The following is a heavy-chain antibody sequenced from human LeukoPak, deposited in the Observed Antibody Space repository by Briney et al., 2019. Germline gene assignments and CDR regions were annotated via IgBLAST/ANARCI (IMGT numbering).Heavy chain of an antibody. CDR1: GYTFTSYD. CDR3: ARGRRVVRGVILSY. CDR2: MNPNSGNT. D-gene: IGHD3-10*01. V-gene: IGHV1-8*03. Sequence: ASVKVSCKASGYTFTSYDINWVRQATGQGLEWMGWMNPNSGNTGYAQKFQGRVTITRNTSISTAYMELSSLRSEDTAVYYCARGRRVVRGVILSYWGQGTLVTVSS. J-gene: IGHJ4*02.